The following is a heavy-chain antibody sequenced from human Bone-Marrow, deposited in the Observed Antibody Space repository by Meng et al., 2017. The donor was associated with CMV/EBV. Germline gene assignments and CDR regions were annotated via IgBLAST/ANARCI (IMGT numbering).Heavy chain of an antibody. CDR1: GFTFSSYS. J-gene: IGHJ4*02. CDR2: ISSSSSYI. D-gene: IGHD6-13*01. V-gene: IGHV3-21*01. Sequence: GGSLRLSCPASGFTFSSYSMNWVRQAPGKGLEWVSSISSSSSYIYYADSVKGRFTISRDNAKNSPYLQMNSLRAEDTAVYYCARDRGRSSSPVEGYWGQGTLVTVSS. CDR3: ARDRGRSSSPVEGY.